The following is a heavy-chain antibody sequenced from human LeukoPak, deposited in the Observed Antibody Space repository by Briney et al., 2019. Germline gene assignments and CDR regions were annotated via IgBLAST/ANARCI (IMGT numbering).Heavy chain of an antibody. CDR1: GYTLTELS. D-gene: IGHD6-19*01. V-gene: IGHV1-24*01. Sequence: ASVKVSCKVSGYTLTELSMHWVRQAPGKGLEWMGGFDPEDGETIYAQKFQGRVTMTEDTSTDTAYMELSSLRSEDTAVYYCARAVADTEGSGFWGQGTLVTVSS. CDR2: FDPEDGET. J-gene: IGHJ4*02. CDR3: ARAVADTEGSGF.